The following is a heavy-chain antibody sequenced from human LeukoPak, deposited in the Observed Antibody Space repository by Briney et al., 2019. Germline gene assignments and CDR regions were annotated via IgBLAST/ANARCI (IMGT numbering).Heavy chain of an antibody. CDR3: ARDGVTGGILDY. CDR2: IVHDGSQQ. D-gene: IGHD7-27*01. J-gene: IGHJ4*02. V-gene: IGHV3-30*04. Sequence: GGSLRLSCAASGFTISNYALHWVRQPPGKGLEWVAVIVHDGSQQYYTDSVRGRFTISRDISKNTLYLQMNSLRVEDTAVYYCARDGVTGGILDYGGQGILVTVSS. CDR1: GFTISNYA.